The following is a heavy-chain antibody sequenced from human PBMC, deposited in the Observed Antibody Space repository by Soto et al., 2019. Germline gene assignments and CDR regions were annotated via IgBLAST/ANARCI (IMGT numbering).Heavy chain of an antibody. CDR3: AKDSMVRGLYLYYFDY. CDR1: GFTFSSYA. V-gene: IGHV3-23*01. Sequence: GGSLRLSCAASGFTFSSYAMSWVRQAPGKGLEWVSAISGSGGSTYYADSVKGRFTISRDNSKNTLYLQMNSLRAEDTAVYYCAKDSMVRGLYLYYFDYWGQGTLVTVSS. CDR2: ISGSGGST. D-gene: IGHD3-10*01. J-gene: IGHJ4*02.